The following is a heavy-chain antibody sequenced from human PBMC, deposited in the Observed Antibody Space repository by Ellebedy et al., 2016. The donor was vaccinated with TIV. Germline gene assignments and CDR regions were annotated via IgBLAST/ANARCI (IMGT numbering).Heavy chain of an antibody. Sequence: AASVKVSCKASGYTFTGYYLHWVRQAPGQGLEWMGWINPKSGGTNYAQKFQDWVTVTRDTSISTVYLELSRLRSDDTAVYYCARGMAERWLLPNEEYFQHWGQGTLVTVSS. D-gene: IGHD3-22*01. CDR1: GYTFTGYY. CDR3: ARGMAERWLLPNEEYFQH. V-gene: IGHV1-2*04. J-gene: IGHJ1*01. CDR2: INPKSGGT.